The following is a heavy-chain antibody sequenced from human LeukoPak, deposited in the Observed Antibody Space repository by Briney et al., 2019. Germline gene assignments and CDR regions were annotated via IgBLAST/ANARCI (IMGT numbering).Heavy chain of an antibody. J-gene: IGHJ4*02. Sequence: GGSLRLSCAASGFTFSSYGMHWVRQAPGKGLEWVANINPAGSDTYYVDSVKGRFTISRDNAKKSTFLQMNNLRVEETALYYCMKWGSAADIQDWGQGTLVTVSS. CDR3: MKWGSAADIQD. CDR1: GFTFSSYG. CDR2: INPAGSDT. V-gene: IGHV3-7*03. D-gene: IGHD6-25*01.